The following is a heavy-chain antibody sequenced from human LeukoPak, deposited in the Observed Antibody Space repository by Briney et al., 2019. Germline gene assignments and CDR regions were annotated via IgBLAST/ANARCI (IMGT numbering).Heavy chain of an antibody. CDR1: GFTFSSYA. CDR3: ARDPHDGGRGYFQH. Sequence: GRSLRLSCAASGFTFSSYAMHWVRQAPGKGLEWVAVISYDGSNKYYADSVKGRFTISRDNSKNTLYLQMNSLRAEDTAVYYCARDPHDGGRGYFQHWGQGTLVTVSS. CDR2: ISYDGSNK. D-gene: IGHD4-23*01. J-gene: IGHJ1*01. V-gene: IGHV3-30-3*01.